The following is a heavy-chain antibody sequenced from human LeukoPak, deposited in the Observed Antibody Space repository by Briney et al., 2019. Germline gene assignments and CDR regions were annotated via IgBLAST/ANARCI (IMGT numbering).Heavy chain of an antibody. V-gene: IGHV4-59*08. Sequence: SVTLSLTCTVSGGSISSYYWSWIRQPPGKGLEWIGYIYYSGSTNYNPSLKSRVTISVDTSKNQFSLKLSSVTAADTAVYYCARHGVVVVPAATRYGMDVWGQGTTVTVSS. CDR2: IYYSGST. CDR1: GGSISSYY. CDR3: ARHGVVVVPAATRYGMDV. D-gene: IGHD2-2*01. J-gene: IGHJ6*02.